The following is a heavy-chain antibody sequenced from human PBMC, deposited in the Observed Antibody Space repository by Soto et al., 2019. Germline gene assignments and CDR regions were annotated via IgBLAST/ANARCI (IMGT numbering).Heavy chain of an antibody. Sequence: QVQLQESGPGLVKPSGTLSLTCAVSGGSISSSNWWSWVRQPPGKGLEWIGEIYHSGSTNYNPSLKSRVTISVDRSKNQFSLKRSSVTAADTAVFYWARDRSNDYDSSGYHVSLGYWGQGPLVTVSS. D-gene: IGHD3-22*01. J-gene: IGHJ4*02. V-gene: IGHV4-4*02. CDR2: IYHSGST. CDR1: GGSISSSNW. CDR3: ARDRSNDYDSSGYHVSLGY.